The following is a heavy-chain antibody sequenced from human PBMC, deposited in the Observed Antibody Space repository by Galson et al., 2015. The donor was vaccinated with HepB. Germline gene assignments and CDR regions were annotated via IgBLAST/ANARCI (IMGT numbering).Heavy chain of an antibody. CDR1: GGTFSSYA. Sequence: SVKVSCKASGGTFSSYAISWVRQAPGQGLEWMGGIIPIFGTASYAQKFQGRVTITADESTSTAYMELSSLRSEDTAVYYCARDVIWGSSGWFDPWGQGTLVTVSS. CDR2: IIPIFGTA. CDR3: ARDVIWGSSGWFDP. V-gene: IGHV1-69*13. J-gene: IGHJ5*02. D-gene: IGHD6-6*01.